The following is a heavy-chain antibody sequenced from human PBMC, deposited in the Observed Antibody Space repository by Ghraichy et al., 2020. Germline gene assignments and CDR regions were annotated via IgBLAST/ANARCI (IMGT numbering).Heavy chain of an antibody. CDR1: GYSFTSYR. V-gene: IGHV5-51*01. D-gene: IGHD4-11*01. Sequence: GESLNISCKGSGYSFTSYRIGWVRQMPGKGLEWMGIIYPGDSDTRYSPSFQGQVTISADKSISTAYLQWSSLKASDTAMYYCARRGYSNYLSKHFDYWGQGTLVTVSS. CDR2: IYPGDSDT. J-gene: IGHJ4*02. CDR3: ARRGYSNYLSKHFDY.